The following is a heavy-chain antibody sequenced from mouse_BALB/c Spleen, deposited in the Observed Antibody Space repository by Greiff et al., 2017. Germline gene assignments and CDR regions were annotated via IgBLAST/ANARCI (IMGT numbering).Heavy chain of an antibody. Sequence: EVKLMESGGGLVQPGGSLRLSCATSGFTFTDYYMSWVRQPPGKALEWLGFIRNKANGYTTEYSASVKGRFTISRDNSQSILYLQMNTLRAEDSATYYCARDGGTTATSWFAYWGQGTLVTVSA. J-gene: IGHJ3*01. CDR2: IRNKANGYTT. CDR1: GFTFTDYY. D-gene: IGHD1-2*01. CDR3: ARDGGTTATSWFAY. V-gene: IGHV7-3*02.